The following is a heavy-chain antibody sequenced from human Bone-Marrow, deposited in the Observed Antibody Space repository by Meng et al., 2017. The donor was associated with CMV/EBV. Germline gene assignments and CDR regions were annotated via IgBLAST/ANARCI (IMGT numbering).Heavy chain of an antibody. Sequence: GSLRLSCAVYGESFSDYYWTWIRQPPGEGLEWIGEINDGGSTNYKPSLKSRVTMSVDTSKNQFSLNLRSVTAADTAVYYCARGRGRLDYWGRGTPVTVSS. CDR3: ARGRGRLDY. CDR2: INDGGST. V-gene: IGHV4-34*01. D-gene: IGHD3-10*01. J-gene: IGHJ4*02. CDR1: GESFSDYY.